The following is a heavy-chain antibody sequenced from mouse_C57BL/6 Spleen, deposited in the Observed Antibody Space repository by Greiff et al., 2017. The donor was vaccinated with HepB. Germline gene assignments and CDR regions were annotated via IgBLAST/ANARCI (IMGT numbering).Heavy chain of an antibody. CDR1: GFTFSDYG. V-gene: IGHV5-17*01. Sequence: EVKLMESGGGLVKPGGSLKLSCAASGFTFSDYGMHWVRQAPEKGLEWVAYISSGSSTIYYADTVKGRFTISRDNAKNTLFLQMTSLRSEDTAMYYCAKYYGSRRYFDVWGTGTTVTVSS. CDR3: AKYYGSRRYFDV. CDR2: ISSGSSTI. D-gene: IGHD1-1*01. J-gene: IGHJ1*03.